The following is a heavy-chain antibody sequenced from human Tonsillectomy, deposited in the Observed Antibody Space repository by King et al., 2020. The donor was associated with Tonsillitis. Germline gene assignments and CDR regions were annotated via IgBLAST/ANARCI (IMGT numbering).Heavy chain of an antibody. V-gene: IGHV3-48*03. D-gene: IGHD3-22*01. CDR3: ARRTYYSYSSGPDDAFDI. J-gene: IGHJ3*02. CDR2: ISNTDSTI. CDR1: GFTFSSYE. Sequence: VQLVESGGGLVQPGGSLRLFFAASGFTFSSYEMNWVRQAPGKGLEGVSYISNTDSTIYYADSVKGRFTISRDNAKNSLYLQMNSLRADDTAVYYCARRTYYSYSSGPDDAFDIWGQGTMVTVSS.